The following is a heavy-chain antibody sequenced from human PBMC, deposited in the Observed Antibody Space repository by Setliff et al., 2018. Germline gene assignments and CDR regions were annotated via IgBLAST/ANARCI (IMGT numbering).Heavy chain of an antibody. Sequence: SVKVSCKASGGTFGLSAISWVRQAPGQGLEWVGGMLPLHGTRNHTPKLQGRVSITADESKTTVFMELSSLTSEDTAIHFCVRAPPALHGEYGYFDLWGRGTLVTVSS. CDR2: MLPLHGTR. D-gene: IGHD4-17*01. CDR1: GGTFGLSA. V-gene: IGHV1-69*13. J-gene: IGHJ2*01. CDR3: VRAPPALHGEYGYFDL.